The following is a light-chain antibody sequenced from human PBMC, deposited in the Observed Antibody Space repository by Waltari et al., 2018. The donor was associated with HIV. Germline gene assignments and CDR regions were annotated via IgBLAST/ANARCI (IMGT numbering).Light chain of an antibody. Sequence: QSPLTQPPSASGSPGRPATTPCTGPSSDVGAKNYVPWFQQHPGKAPKLMIYDVTKRPSGVPDRFSGSKSGNTASLTVSGLQAEDEADYYCASHAGSKDVFGGGTRLTVL. CDR3: ASHAGSKDV. J-gene: IGLJ2*01. V-gene: IGLV2-8*01. CDR2: DVT. CDR1: SSDVGAKNY.